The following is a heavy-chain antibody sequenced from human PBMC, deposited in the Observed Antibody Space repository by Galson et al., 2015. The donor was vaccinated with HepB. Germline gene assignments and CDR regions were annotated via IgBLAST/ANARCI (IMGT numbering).Heavy chain of an antibody. V-gene: IGHV2-5*01. Sequence: PALVKPTQTLTLTCTFSGFSLSTSGVGVGWIRQPPGKALEWLALIYWNDDKRYSPSLKSRLTITKDTSKNQVVLTMTKMDPVDTATYYCAHRRGWAYSYGDNWFDPWGQGTLVTVSS. CDR3: AHRRGWAYSYGDNWFDP. J-gene: IGHJ5*02. D-gene: IGHD5-18*01. CDR1: GFSLSTSGVG. CDR2: IYWNDDK.